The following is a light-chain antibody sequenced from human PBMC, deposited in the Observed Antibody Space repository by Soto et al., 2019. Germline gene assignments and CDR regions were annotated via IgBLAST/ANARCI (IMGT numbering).Light chain of an antibody. V-gene: IGKV3-15*01. Sequence: EIVMTQSPATLSVSLGERVTLSCRASQSVSSSLAWYQQKPGQAPRLLIYGASTGSTAIPARFSGSGSGTEFTLTISSLHSEDFAVYHCQQYNDRPRTFGQGTKV. CDR2: GAS. CDR1: QSVSSS. CDR3: QQYNDRPRT. J-gene: IGKJ1*01.